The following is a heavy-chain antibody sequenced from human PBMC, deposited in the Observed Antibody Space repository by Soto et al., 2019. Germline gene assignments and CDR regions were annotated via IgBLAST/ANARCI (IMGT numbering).Heavy chain of an antibody. CDR3: TTDEYYGSGSSTFYYYYGMDV. CDR2: IKSKTDGGTT. Sequence: GGSLRLSCSASGVTLRNAGVSWVRQAPGKGLEWVGRIKSKTDGGTTDYAAPVKGRFTISRDDSKNTLYLQMNSLKTEDTAVNYCTTDEYYGSGSSTFYYYYGMDVWGQGTTVTVSS. CDR1: GVTLRNAG. D-gene: IGHD3-10*01. V-gene: IGHV3-15*01. J-gene: IGHJ6*02.